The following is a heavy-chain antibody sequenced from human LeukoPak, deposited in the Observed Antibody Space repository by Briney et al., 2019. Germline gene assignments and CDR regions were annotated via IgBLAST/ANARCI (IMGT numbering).Heavy chain of an antibody. CDR3: ARVVGATTVDF. CDR2: TRNKVNRYTT. D-gene: IGHD1-26*01. V-gene: IGHV3-72*01. CDR1: GFTFSDHY. Sequence: PGGSLRLSCAASGFTFSDHYMHWVRQGPGKGLEWVGRTRNKVNRYTTEYAASVKGRFTISRDDSKNSLYLQMNSLKTEDTAVYYCARVVGATTVDFWGQGTLVTVSS. J-gene: IGHJ4*02.